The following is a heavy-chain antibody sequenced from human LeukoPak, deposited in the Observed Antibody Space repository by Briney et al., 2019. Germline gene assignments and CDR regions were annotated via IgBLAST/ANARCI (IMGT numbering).Heavy chain of an antibody. CDR2: INPSGGST. Sequence: GASVKVPCKASGYTFTSYYMHWVRQAPGQGLEWMGIINPSGGSTSYAQKFQGRVTMTRDTSTSTVYMELSGLRSEDTAVYYCARDDGYYGSGSYSPVFWGQGTMVTVSS. J-gene: IGHJ3*01. CDR1: GYTFTSYY. V-gene: IGHV1-46*01. D-gene: IGHD3-10*01. CDR3: ARDDGYYGSGSYSPVF.